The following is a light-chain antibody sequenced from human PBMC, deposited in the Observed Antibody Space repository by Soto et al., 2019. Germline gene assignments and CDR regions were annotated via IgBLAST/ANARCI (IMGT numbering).Light chain of an antibody. CDR2: DAS. V-gene: IGKV3-11*01. CDR1: QSVSSY. CDR3: QQRSNWPPYT. Sequence: EIVLTQSPATLSLSPGERATLSCRASQSVSSYLAWYHQKPGQAPRLLIYDASNRATGIPARFSGSGSGTDFTLTISSREPEDVAVDYCQQRSNWPPYTFGQGTKLEIK. J-gene: IGKJ2*01.